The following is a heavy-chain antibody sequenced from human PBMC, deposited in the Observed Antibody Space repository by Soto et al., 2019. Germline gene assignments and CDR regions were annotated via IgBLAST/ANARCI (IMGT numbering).Heavy chain of an antibody. J-gene: IGHJ4*02. CDR3: ANAEHPRRSIGFDY. V-gene: IGHV3-21*04. CDR2: ISSSGYI. Sequence: AGGSLRLSCAASGFNFNSYTINWVRQAPGKRLEWLSSISSSGYIFSTDSVRGRFTISRDNAKNSVYLQINSLRAEDTAIYYCANAEHPRRSIGFDYWSQGTLVTVSS. CDR1: GFNFNSYT. D-gene: IGHD3-16*02.